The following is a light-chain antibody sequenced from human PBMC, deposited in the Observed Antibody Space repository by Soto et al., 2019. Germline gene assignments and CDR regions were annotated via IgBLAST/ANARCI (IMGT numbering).Light chain of an antibody. CDR1: EDIATY. V-gene: IGKV1-33*01. CDR2: DAS. Sequence: DIQMTQSPSSMYASVGNRVTITCQASEDIATYLNWYQQKPGKAPNLLIYDASNLETGVPSRFSGGGSGTHFTITISNLQPEDIATYYCQQYDNLPPTWTFGQGTKVDIK. J-gene: IGKJ1*01. CDR3: QQYDNLPPTWT.